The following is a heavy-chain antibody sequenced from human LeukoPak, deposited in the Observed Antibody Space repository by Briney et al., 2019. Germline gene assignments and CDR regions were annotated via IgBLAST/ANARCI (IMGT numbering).Heavy chain of an antibody. J-gene: IGHJ4*02. D-gene: IGHD1-26*01. CDR1: GGSISSSSYY. CDR2: INHSGST. Sequence: PSETLSLTCTVSGGSISSSSYYWGWIRQPPGKGLEWIGEINHSGSTNYNPSLKSRVTISVDTSKNQFSLKLSSVTAADTAMYYCARAVGASDFDYWGQGTLVTVSS. V-gene: IGHV4-39*07. CDR3: ARAVGASDFDY.